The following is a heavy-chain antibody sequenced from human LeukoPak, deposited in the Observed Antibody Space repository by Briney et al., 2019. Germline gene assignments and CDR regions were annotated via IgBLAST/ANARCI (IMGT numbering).Heavy chain of an antibody. CDR1: GFTFSSYW. J-gene: IGHJ4*02. D-gene: IGHD1-26*01. CDR2: IKQDGSEK. V-gene: IGHV3-7*02. CDR3: ARASGSYDY. Sequence: GGSLRLSCAASGFTFSSYWMSWVRQTPGKGLEWVANIKQDGSEKYYADSVKGRFTISRDNSKNTLYLQMNSLRAEDTAVYYCARASGSYDYWGQGTLVTVSS.